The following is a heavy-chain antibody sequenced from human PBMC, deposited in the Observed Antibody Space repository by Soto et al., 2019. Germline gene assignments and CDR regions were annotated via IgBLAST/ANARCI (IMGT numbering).Heavy chain of an antibody. J-gene: IGHJ4*02. D-gene: IGHD2-2*01. CDR2: IWYDGSNK. Sequence: VGSLRLSCAASGFTFSSYGMHWVRQAPGKGLEWVAVIWYDGSNKYYADSVKGRFTISRDNSKNTLYLQMNSLRAEDTAVYYCAREGYCSSTSCYFDYWGQGTLVTVSS. V-gene: IGHV3-33*01. CDR1: GFTFSSYG. CDR3: AREGYCSSTSCYFDY.